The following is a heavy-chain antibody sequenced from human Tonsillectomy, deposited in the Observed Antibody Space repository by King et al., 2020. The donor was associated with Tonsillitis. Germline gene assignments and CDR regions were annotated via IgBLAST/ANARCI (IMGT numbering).Heavy chain of an antibody. CDR3: VRENYGEYYFDY. Sequence: VQLVESGGGVVQPGSSLRLSCAASGFTFSSYAMHWVRQPPGKGLEWVAIISYDGSNKFYADSVKGRFTISRDNSKNTLYLQMNSLRAEDTAVYYCVRENYGEYYFDYWGQGTLVTVSS. CDR1: GFTFSSYA. V-gene: IGHV3-30*04. CDR2: ISYDGSNK. J-gene: IGHJ4*02. D-gene: IGHD4-17*01.